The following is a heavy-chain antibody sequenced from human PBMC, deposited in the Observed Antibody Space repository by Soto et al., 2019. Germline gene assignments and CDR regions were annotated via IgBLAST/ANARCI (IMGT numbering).Heavy chain of an antibody. J-gene: IGHJ4*02. D-gene: IGHD3-22*01. Sequence: GGSLRLSCAASGFTFSSYAMSWVRQAPGKGLEWVSAISGSGGSTYYADSVKGRFTISRDNSKSTLYLQMNSLRAEDTAVYYCANYDSSGYPFDYWGQGTLVTVSS. CDR2: ISGSGGST. V-gene: IGHV3-23*01. CDR3: ANYDSSGYPFDY. CDR1: GFTFSSYA.